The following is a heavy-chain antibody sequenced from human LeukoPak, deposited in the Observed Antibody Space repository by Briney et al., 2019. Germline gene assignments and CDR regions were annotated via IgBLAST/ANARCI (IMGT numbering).Heavy chain of an antibody. Sequence: GGSLRLSCAASGFTFCSYAMHWVRQAPGKGLEYVSAISSNGGSTYYANSVKGRFTISRDNSKNTLYLQMGSLRAEDMAVYYCARAESYYYGMDVWGQGTTVTVSS. J-gene: IGHJ6*02. CDR2: ISSNGGST. V-gene: IGHV3-64*01. CDR3: ARAESYYYGMDV. CDR1: GFTFCSYA.